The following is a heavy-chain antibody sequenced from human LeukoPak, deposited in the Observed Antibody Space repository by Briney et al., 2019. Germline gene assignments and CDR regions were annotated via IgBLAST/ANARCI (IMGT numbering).Heavy chain of an antibody. J-gene: IGHJ5*02. Sequence: PSETLSLTCAVYGGSFSGYYWSWIRQPPGKGLEWIGEINHSGSTNYNPSLKSRVTISVDTSKNQFSLKLSSVTAADTAVYYCARDIAAQWFDPWGQGTLVTVSS. CDR1: GGSFSGYY. CDR2: INHSGST. V-gene: IGHV4-34*01. D-gene: IGHD6-13*01. CDR3: ARDIAAQWFDP.